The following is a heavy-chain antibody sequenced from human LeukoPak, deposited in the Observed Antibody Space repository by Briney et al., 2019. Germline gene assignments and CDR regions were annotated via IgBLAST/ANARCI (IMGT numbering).Heavy chain of an antibody. CDR2: INPNSGGT. V-gene: IGHV1-2*02. CDR3: ARDDGVVPAAMGSNWVYP. Sequence: ASVTVSFKASGYTSTGYYMHWVRQAPGQGLEWMGWINPNSGGTNYAQKFQGRVTMTRDTSISTAYMELSRLRSDDTAVYYCARDDGVVPAAMGSNWVYPWGHGNLGTVSS. CDR1: GYTSTGYY. J-gene: IGHJ5*02. D-gene: IGHD2-2*01.